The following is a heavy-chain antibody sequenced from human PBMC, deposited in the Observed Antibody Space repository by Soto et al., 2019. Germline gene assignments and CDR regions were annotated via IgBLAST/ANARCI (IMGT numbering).Heavy chain of an antibody. CDR3: ARVDVPTYYDGSDSGAFDY. Sequence: QVYLVQSGGEVIRPGASVQVSCRASGYTFSNYGISWVRQAPGHGLEWMGWINVYNGHTNYAQKFQGRLNMTTDTSASTAYLELRGLRSDDGAVYDWARVDVPTYYDGSDSGAFDYWGQGTLVSVSS. J-gene: IGHJ4*02. CDR2: INVYNGHT. V-gene: IGHV1-18*01. CDR1: GYTFSNYG. D-gene: IGHD3-22*01.